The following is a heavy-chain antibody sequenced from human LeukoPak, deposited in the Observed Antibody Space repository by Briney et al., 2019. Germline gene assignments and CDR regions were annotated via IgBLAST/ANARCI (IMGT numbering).Heavy chain of an antibody. CDR2: IYTSRST. J-gene: IGHJ4*02. Sequence: SETLSLTCTVSGGSISSYYWSWIRQPAAEGLEWIVRIYTSRSTNYNPSLKSRVTMSVDTSKNQFSLKLSSVTAADTAVYYCARQVIKLLYYFDYWGQRTLVTVSS. CDR3: ARQVIKLLYYFDY. D-gene: IGHD2-21*01. V-gene: IGHV4-4*07. CDR1: GGSISSYY.